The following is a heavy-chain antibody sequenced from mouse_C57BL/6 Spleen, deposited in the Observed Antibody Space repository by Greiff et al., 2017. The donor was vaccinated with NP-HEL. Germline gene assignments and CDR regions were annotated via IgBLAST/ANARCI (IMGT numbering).Heavy chain of an antibody. CDR3: ARWDGYYYFDY. J-gene: IGHJ2*01. V-gene: IGHV1-26*01. CDR2: INPNNGGT. D-gene: IGHD2-3*01. CDR1: GYTFTDYY. Sequence: EVQLQQSGPELVKPGASVKISCKASGYTFTDYYMNWVKQSHGQSLEWIGDINPNNGGTSYNQKFKGKATLTVDKSSSTAYMELRSLTSEDSAVYYCARWDGYYYFDYWGQGTTLTVSS.